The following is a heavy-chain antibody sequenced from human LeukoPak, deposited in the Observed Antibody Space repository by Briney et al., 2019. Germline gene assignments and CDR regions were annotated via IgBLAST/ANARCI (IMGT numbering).Heavy chain of an antibody. D-gene: IGHD6-19*01. V-gene: IGHV3-74*01. J-gene: IGHJ4*02. Sequence: GGSLRLSCAASGFTFSEYWMLWVRQAPGKGLESVSRINTDGTVTTHADSVKGRFTVSRDNADNTMFLQMNSVRDEDTAVYYCATKQWLAPPPDSWGQGTPVTVSS. CDR3: ATKQWLAPPPDS. CDR1: GFTFSEYW. CDR2: INTDGTVT.